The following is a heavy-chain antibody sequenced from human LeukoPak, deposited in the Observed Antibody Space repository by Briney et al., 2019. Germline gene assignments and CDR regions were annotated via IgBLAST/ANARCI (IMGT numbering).Heavy chain of an antibody. Sequence: KPSQTLSLTCTVSGGSISSGDYYWSWIRQPPGKGLEWIGYIYYSGSTYYNPSLKSRVTISVDTSKNQFSLKLSSVTAADTAVYYCARVPSDYYGSGSYPYYYYGMDVWGQGTTVTVSS. V-gene: IGHV4-30-4*01. J-gene: IGHJ6*02. D-gene: IGHD3-10*01. CDR1: GGSISSGDYY. CDR3: ARVPSDYYGSGSYPYYYYGMDV. CDR2: IYYSGST.